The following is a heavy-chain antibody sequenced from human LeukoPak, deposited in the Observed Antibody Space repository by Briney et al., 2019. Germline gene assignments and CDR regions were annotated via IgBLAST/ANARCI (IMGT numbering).Heavy chain of an antibody. Sequence: SVKVSCKASGGTFSSYAISWVRQAPGQGLEWMGGIIPIFGTANYAQKFQGRVTITADESTSTAYMELSSLRSADTAVYYCARAHSTMVRGVIIFEYGMDVWGQGTTVTVSS. D-gene: IGHD3-10*01. CDR2: IIPIFGTA. J-gene: IGHJ6*02. CDR1: GGTFSSYA. V-gene: IGHV1-69*13. CDR3: ARAHSTMVRGVIIFEYGMDV.